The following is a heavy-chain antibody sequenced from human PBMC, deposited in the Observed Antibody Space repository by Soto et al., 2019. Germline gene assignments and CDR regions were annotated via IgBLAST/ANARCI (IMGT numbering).Heavy chain of an antibody. Sequence: AASVKVSCKASGGTFSTFGISWVRQAPGQGLEWMGGIIPFFGTARYSQKFEDRITITVDESTNTVYMDLRSLTSEDTAIYYCAKSAPMDAGDKYYYDFWGQGALVTVSS. D-gene: IGHD4-17*01. V-gene: IGHV1-69*13. CDR3: AKSAPMDAGDKYYYDF. CDR1: GGTFSTFG. J-gene: IGHJ4*02. CDR2: IIPFFGTA.